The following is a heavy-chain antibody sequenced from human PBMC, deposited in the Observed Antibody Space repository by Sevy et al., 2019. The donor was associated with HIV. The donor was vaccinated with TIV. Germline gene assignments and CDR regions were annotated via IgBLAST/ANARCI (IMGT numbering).Heavy chain of an antibody. V-gene: IGHV1-18*01. CDR3: GKCTLWVYDPTNRKCGMDV. D-gene: IGHD5-12*01. Sequence: ASVKVSCKASGYNFINYGISWVRQAPGQGLEWVGGSSPFTGSPNYPQKLQDRVTVTTDTATNTAYMQLRNLRSDDTAVYYCGKCTLWVYDPTNRKCGMDVWGQGTTVTVSS. J-gene: IGHJ6*02. CDR2: SSPFTGSP. CDR1: GYNFINYG.